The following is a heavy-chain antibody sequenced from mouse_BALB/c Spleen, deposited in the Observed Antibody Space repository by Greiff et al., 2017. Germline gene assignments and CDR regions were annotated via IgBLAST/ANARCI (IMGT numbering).Heavy chain of an antibody. CDR2: ISSGGGST. Sequence: EVKLMESGGGLVKPGGSLKLSCAASGFAFSSYDMSWVRQTPEKRLEWVAYISSGGGSTYYPDTVKGRFTISRDNAKNTLYLQMSSLKSEDTAMYYCASHYYGYFDYWGQGTTLTVSS. CDR1: GFAFSSYD. V-gene: IGHV5-12-1*01. J-gene: IGHJ2*01. CDR3: ASHYYGYFDY. D-gene: IGHD1-1*01.